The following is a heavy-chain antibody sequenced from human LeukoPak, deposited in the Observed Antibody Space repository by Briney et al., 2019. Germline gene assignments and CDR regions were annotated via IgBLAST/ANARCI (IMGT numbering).Heavy chain of an antibody. CDR1: GYTFTIYY. D-gene: IGHD3-22*01. J-gene: IGHJ4*02. Sequence: ASVTVSFTASGYTFTIYYMHWVRQAPGQGLEWMGIINPSGGSTSYAQKFQGRVTMTRDTSTSTVYMELSSPRSEDTAVYYCARGVASGITMIVVADFDYWGQGTLVTVSS. CDR2: INPSGGST. CDR3: ARGVASGITMIVVADFDY. V-gene: IGHV1-46*01.